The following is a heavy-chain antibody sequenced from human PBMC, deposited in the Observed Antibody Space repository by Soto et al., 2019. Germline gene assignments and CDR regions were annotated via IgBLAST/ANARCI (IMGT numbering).Heavy chain of an antibody. CDR3: ARVGWLQIRYYFCMEV. CDR1: GGSIGGSNW. CDR2: IYHSGST. V-gene: IGHV4-4*02. D-gene: IGHD5-12*01. Sequence: SETLSLTCAVSGGSIGGSNWWSWVRQPPGEGMEWIGEIYHSGSTNYNPSLKSRVTISVDKSKNQFSLKLSSVTAADTAVYYCARVGWLQIRYYFCMEVWGQGNRVTVAS. J-gene: IGHJ6*02.